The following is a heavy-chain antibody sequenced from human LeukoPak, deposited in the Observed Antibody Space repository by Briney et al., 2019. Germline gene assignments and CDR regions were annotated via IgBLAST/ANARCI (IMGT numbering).Heavy chain of an antibody. V-gene: IGHV1-69*05. Sequence: SVKVSCKASGGTFSSYAISWVRQAPGQRLEWMGRIIPIFGTANYAQKFQGRVTITTDESTSTAYMELSSLRSEDTAVYYCASGTGTTNDYWGQGTLVTVSS. CDR2: IIPIFGTA. D-gene: IGHD1-1*01. J-gene: IGHJ4*02. CDR3: ASGTGTTNDY. CDR1: GGTFSSYA.